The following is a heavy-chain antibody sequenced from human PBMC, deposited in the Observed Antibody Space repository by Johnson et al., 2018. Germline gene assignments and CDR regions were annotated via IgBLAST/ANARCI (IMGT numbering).Heavy chain of an antibody. D-gene: IGHD4-11*01. Sequence: QVQLQESGPGLVKPSETLSLTYTVSGGSISSYYWSWIRQPPGKGLEWIGYIYYRGSTNYNPSLKSRVTISVDTSKNQFSLKLSSVTAADTAVYYGAKGGTVTTWNFQHWGQGTLVTVSS. CDR2: IYYRGST. CDR3: AKGGTVTTWNFQH. J-gene: IGHJ1*01. CDR1: GGSISSYY. V-gene: IGHV4-59*01.